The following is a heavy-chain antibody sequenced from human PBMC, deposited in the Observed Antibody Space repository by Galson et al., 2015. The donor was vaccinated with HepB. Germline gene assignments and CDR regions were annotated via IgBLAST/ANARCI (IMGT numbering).Heavy chain of an antibody. Sequence: SLRLSCAASGFTFSSYWMSWVRQAPGKGLEWVANIKQDGSEKYYPGSVRGRFTISRENAQNSLYLQMNSLRAGDTAVYYCAREAHSGSWNNWYFDLWGRGTLVTVSS. CDR1: GFTFSSYW. CDR3: AREAHSGSWNNWYFDL. D-gene: IGHD6-13*01. CDR2: IKQDGSEK. V-gene: IGHV3-7*01. J-gene: IGHJ2*01.